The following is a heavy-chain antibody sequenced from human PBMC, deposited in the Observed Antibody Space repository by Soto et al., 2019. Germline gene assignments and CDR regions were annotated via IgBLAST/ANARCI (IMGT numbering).Heavy chain of an antibody. Sequence: PSETLSLTCTVSGGSISSYYWSWIRQPPGKGLEWIVYIYYSGSTNYNPSLKSRVTISVDTSKNQFSLKLSSVTAADTAVFYCARRSYCSSTSCYADWWFDPWGQGTLVTVSS. CDR1: GGSISSYY. J-gene: IGHJ5*02. D-gene: IGHD2-2*01. V-gene: IGHV4-59*08. CDR3: ARRSYCSSTSCYADWWFDP. CDR2: IYYSGST.